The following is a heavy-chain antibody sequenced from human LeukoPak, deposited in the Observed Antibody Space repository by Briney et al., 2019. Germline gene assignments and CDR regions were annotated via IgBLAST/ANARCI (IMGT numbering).Heavy chain of an antibody. CDR3: ARGAVPAADGFFDY. V-gene: IGHV1-69*05. CDR2: IIPIFGTA. Sequence: SVKVSCKASGGTFSSYAISWVGQAPGQGLDWMGRIIPIFGTANYAQKFQGRVTITTDESTSTAYMELSSLRSEDTAVYYCARGAVPAADGFFDYWGQGTLVTVSS. J-gene: IGHJ4*02. CDR1: GGTFSSYA. D-gene: IGHD2-2*01.